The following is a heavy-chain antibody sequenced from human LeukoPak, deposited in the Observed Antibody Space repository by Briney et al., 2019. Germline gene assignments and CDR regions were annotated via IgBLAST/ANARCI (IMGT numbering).Heavy chain of an antibody. J-gene: IGHJ3*02. CDR2: IDDGGNT. CDR3: ARFSKITWGDWGDAFDI. D-gene: IGHD2-21*02. CDR1: GGSFSDYF. Sequence: SETLSLTCSVYGGSFSDYFWSWIRQSPGKGLEWIGEIDDGGNTNYNPSLMSRVIVSMEKSKKQFSLVMRSVAAADTAVYYCARFSKITWGDWGDAFDIWGQGTTVIVSS. V-gene: IGHV4-34*01.